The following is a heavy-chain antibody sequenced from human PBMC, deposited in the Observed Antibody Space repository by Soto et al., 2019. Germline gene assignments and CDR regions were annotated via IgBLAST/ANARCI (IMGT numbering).Heavy chain of an antibody. D-gene: IGHD1-7*01. CDR2: IDYSGTT. CDR3: ARLEMAGPNLIEY. CDR1: GSSITSRSYY. J-gene: IGHJ4*02. V-gene: IGHV4-39*01. Sequence: SETLSLTCSVSGSSITSRSYYWGWIRQPPEGGLEWFGAIDYSGTTYYNPSLRSRVIISADTPKNQFFLKLTSVTAADSAVYYCARLEMAGPNLIEYWGQGALVTVSS.